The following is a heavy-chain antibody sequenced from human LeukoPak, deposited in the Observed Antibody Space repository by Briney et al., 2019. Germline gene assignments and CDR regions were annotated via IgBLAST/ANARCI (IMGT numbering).Heavy chain of an antibody. CDR2: IYYSGST. D-gene: IGHD3-9*01. V-gene: IGHV4-61*05. J-gene: IGHJ5*02. Sequence: PSETLSLTCSVSGGSISSSGYYWGWIRQPPGMGLEWIGYIYYSGSTNYNPSLKSRVTISVDTSKNQFSLKLSSVTAADTAVYYCARNGRAYYDILTGYRTDNWFDPWGQGTLVTVSS. CDR1: GGSISSSGYY. CDR3: ARNGRAYYDILTGYRTDNWFDP.